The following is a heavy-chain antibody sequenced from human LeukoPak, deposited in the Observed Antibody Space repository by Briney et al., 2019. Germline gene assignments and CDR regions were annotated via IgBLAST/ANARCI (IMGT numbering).Heavy chain of an antibody. CDR1: GGSFSGYY. D-gene: IGHD1/OR15-1a*01. J-gene: IGHJ4*02. Sequence: SETLSLTCAVYGGSFSGYYWSWIRQPPGKGLEWIGEINHSGSTNYNPSLKSRVTISVDTSKNQFSLKLSSVTAADTAVYYCARAGNTRTYLYYFDYWGQGTLVTVSS. CDR3: ARAGNTRTYLYYFDY. CDR2: INHSGST. V-gene: IGHV4-34*01.